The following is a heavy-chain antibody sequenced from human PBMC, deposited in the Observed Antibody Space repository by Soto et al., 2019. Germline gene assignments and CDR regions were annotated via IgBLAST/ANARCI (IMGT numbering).Heavy chain of an antibody. CDR2: IGSSGYI. CDR1: GFTFSDYY. D-gene: IGHD2-2*01. V-gene: IGHV3-11*06. CDR3: ARGGLVAPTSRPIDS. Sequence: QVQLVESGGGLVKPGGSLSLSCAASGFTFSDYYMTWIRQAPGKGLEWVSYIGSSGYINYADSVKGRFTISRDNAKNALYLQMNSLGVEDTAVYYCARGGLVAPTSRPIDSWGQGTLVTVSS. J-gene: IGHJ4*02.